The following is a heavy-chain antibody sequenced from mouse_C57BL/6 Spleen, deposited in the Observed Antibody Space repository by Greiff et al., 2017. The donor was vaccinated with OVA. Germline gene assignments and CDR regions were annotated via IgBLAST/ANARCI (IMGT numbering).Heavy chain of an antibody. V-gene: IGHV5-4*01. CDR1: GFTFSSYA. CDR3: ARDWGWLSWFAY. J-gene: IGHJ3*01. D-gene: IGHD2-3*01. Sequence: DVKLVESGGGLVKPGGSLKLSCAASGFTFSSYAMSWVRQTPEKRLEWVATISDGGSYTYYPDNVKGRFTISRDNAKNNLYLQMSHLKSEDTAMYYCARDWGWLSWFAYWGQGTLVTVSA. CDR2: ISDGGSYT.